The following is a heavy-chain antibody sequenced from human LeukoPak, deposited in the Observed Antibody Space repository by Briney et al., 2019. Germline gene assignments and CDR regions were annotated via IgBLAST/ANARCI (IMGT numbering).Heavy chain of an antibody. CDR1: GGTFSTYA. Sequence: ASVKVSCKASGGTFSTYAIYWVRQAPGQGLEWMGGIIPMFRSTNYAQKFQGRVTITTDESATVAYMELSSLRSEDTAVFYCAGEGWTDFSTLVFDSWGQGTLVTVSS. J-gene: IGHJ4*02. CDR3: AGEGWTDFSTLVFDS. CDR2: IIPMFRST. D-gene: IGHD3/OR15-3a*01. V-gene: IGHV1-69*05.